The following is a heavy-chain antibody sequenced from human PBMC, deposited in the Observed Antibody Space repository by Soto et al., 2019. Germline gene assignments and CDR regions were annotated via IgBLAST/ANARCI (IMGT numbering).Heavy chain of an antibody. CDR2: VWSDGSKE. Sequence: GWSLRLSCAASGFTFSTYGAHWVRQAPGKGLEWVAVVWSDGSKEFYADSVKGRFTISRDNSKNTVYLQMNGLRAEDTAVYYCARRSSGTHGVDYWGQGTMVTVSS. J-gene: IGHJ4*02. V-gene: IGHV3-33*01. D-gene: IGHD1-26*01. CDR3: ARRSSGTHGVDY. CDR1: GFTFSTYG.